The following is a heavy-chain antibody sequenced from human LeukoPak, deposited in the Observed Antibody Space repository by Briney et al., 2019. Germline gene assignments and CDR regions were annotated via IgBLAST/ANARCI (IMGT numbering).Heavy chain of an antibody. CDR1: GFTFSNDW. J-gene: IGHJ4*02. V-gene: IGHV3-7*03. Sequence: PGGSLRLSCAASGFTFSNDWMNWARRAPGQGLEWVANINQDGSGKYYVDSVKGRFTISRDNAKNSLFLHMNSLRAEDTAVYYCARGLRWVDYWGQGTLVTVSS. CDR2: INQDGSGK. CDR3: ARGLRWVDY. D-gene: IGHD4-23*01.